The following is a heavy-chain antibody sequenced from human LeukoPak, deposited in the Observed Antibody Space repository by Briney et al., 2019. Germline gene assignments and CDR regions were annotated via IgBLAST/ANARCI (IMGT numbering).Heavy chain of an antibody. V-gene: IGHV3-23*01. J-gene: IGHJ4*02. CDR1: GFTFSSYA. CDR2: ISGSGGST. Sequence: PGRSLRLSCAASGFTFSSYAMHWVRQAPGKGLEWVSAISGSGGSTYYADSVKGRFTISRDNSKNTLYLQMNSLRAEDTAVYYCAKDEITIFGVAAIDYWGQGTLVTVSS. CDR3: AKDEITIFGVAAIDY. D-gene: IGHD3-3*01.